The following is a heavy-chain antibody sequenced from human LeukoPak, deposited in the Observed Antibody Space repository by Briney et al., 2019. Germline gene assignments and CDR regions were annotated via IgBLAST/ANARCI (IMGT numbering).Heavy chain of an antibody. CDR3: ARAQGNGLIDF. CDR2: IHYSGGT. Sequence: SETLSLTCSVSGGSISGYYWSWIRQPPGKALEWIGYIHYSGGTNYNPSLKSRVTISLDTSRNQFSLRLSSVTAADTADYYCARAQGNGLIDFWGQGTLVTVSS. V-gene: IGHV4-59*08. D-gene: IGHD3/OR15-3a*01. CDR1: GGSISGYY. J-gene: IGHJ4*02.